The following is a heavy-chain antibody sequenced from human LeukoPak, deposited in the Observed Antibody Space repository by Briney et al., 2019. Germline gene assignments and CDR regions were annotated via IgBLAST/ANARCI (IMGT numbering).Heavy chain of an antibody. CDR2: INPNSGGT. D-gene: IGHD2-15*01. J-gene: IGHJ4*02. Sequence: ASVKVSCKASGYTFTGYYMHWVRQAPGQGLEWMGWINPNSGGTNYAQKFQGRVTTTRDTSISTAYMELSRLRSDDTAVYYCARGSSLLHKFAIDYWGQGTLVTVSS. CDR3: ARGSSLLHKFAIDY. CDR1: GYTFTGYY. V-gene: IGHV1-2*02.